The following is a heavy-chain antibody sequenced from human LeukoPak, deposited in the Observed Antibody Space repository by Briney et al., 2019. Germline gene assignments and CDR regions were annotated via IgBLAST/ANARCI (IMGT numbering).Heavy chain of an antibody. CDR2: INPNSGGT. CDR3: ARDEPAVRFLEWLPHWYFDL. V-gene: IGHV1-2*02. CDR1: GTTFTAYY. D-gene: IGHD3-3*01. Sequence: GASVKVSCKASGTTFTAYYMHWVRQAPGQGLEWMGWINPNSGGTNYAQKFQGRVTMTRDTSISTAYMELSRLRSDDTAVYYCARDEPAVRFLEWLPHWYFDLWGRGTLVTVSS. J-gene: IGHJ2*01.